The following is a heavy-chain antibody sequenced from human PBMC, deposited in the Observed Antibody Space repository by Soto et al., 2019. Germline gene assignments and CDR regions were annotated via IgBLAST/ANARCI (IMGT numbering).Heavy chain of an antibody. J-gene: IGHJ4*02. V-gene: IGHV4-31*03. CDR3: ARDRKRGRWLQRLSN. Sequence: QVQLQESGPGLVKPSQTLSLTCTVSGGSISSGGYYWSWIRQHPGKGLEWIGYIYYSGSTYYNPSLKSRVTISVDTSKNQFSLKLSSVTAADTTVYYCARDRKRGRWLQRLSNWGQGTLVTVSS. D-gene: IGHD5-18*01. CDR2: IYYSGST. CDR1: GGSISSGGYY.